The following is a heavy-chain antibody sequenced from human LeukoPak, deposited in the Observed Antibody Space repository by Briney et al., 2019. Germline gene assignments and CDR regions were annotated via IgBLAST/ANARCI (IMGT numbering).Heavy chain of an antibody. CDR1: GFTFSSYS. CDR3: ARGGNYDVGGFDP. D-gene: IGHD1-7*01. CDR2: ISSSSSYI. Sequence: GGSLRLSCAASGFTFSSYSMNWVRQAPGKGLEWVSSISSSSSYIYYADSVKGRFTISRDNAKNSLYLQMNSLRAEDTPVYYCARGGNYDVGGFDPWGQGTLVTVSS. V-gene: IGHV3-21*01. J-gene: IGHJ5*02.